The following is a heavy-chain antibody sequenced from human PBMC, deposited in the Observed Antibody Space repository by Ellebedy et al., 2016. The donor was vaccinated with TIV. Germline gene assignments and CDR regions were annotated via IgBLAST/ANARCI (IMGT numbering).Heavy chain of an antibody. V-gene: IGHV4-31*03. CDR2: IYCSGST. D-gene: IGHD3-3*01. CDR3: ARTVGLFGVEWRDYYFDY. Sequence: SETLSLTXPVSGGSISSGGYYWSWIRQHPGKGLEWIGYIYCSGSTYYNPSLKSRVTISVDTSKNQFSLKLSSVTAADTAVYYCARTVGLFGVEWRDYYFDYWGQGTLVTVSS. J-gene: IGHJ4*02. CDR1: GGSISSGGYY.